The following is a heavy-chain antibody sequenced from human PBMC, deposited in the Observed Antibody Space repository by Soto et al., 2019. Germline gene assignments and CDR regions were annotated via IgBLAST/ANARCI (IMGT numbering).Heavy chain of an antibody. Sequence: GGSLRLSCAASGFTFSNAWMSWVRQAPGKGLEWVGRIKSKTDGGTTDYAAPVKGRFTISRDDSKNTLYLQMNSLKTEDTAVYYCTTYYYDFWSGYYPHAFDIWGQGTMVTVSS. CDR1: GFTFSNAW. CDR3: TTYYYDFWSGYYPHAFDI. D-gene: IGHD3-3*01. V-gene: IGHV3-15*01. CDR2: IKSKTDGGTT. J-gene: IGHJ3*02.